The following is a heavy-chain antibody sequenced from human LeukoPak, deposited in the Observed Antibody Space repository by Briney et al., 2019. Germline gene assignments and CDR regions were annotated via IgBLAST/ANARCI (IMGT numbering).Heavy chain of an antibody. J-gene: IGHJ5*02. Sequence: PSETLSLTCAVYGGSFSDYYWSWIRQPPGKGLEWIGEINHSGSTNYNPSLKSRVTTSVATSKNQFSLKLSSVTAADTAVYYCARGTVVSAASWFDPWGQGTLVTVSS. CDR2: INHSGST. CDR1: GGSFSDYY. D-gene: IGHD2/OR15-2a*01. CDR3: ARGTVVSAASWFDP. V-gene: IGHV4-34*01.